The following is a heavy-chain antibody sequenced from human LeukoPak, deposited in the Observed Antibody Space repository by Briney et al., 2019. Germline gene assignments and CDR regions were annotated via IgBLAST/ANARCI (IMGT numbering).Heavy chain of an antibody. CDR1: GYTFTGYY. V-gene: IGHV1-2*02. D-gene: IGHD2-2*01. J-gene: IGHJ6*02. Sequence: ASVKVSCKASGYTFTGYYMHWVRQAPGQGLEWMGWINPNSGGTNYAQKFQGRVTMTRDTSISTAYMELSRLRSDDTAVYYCARDLGVVPAVMGYYYYGMDVWGQGTTVTVSS. CDR3: ARDLGVVPAVMGYYYYGMDV. CDR2: INPNSGGT.